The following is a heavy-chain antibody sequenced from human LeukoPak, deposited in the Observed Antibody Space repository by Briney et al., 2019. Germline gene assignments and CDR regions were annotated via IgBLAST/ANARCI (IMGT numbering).Heavy chain of an antibody. D-gene: IGHD2-21*01. CDR2: IRNRANSFTT. J-gene: IGHJ6*02. Sequence: GGSLRLSCAASGFIFSDHYVDWVRQAPGKGLEWVGRIRNRANSFTTEYAASVKGRFSISRGDSKNSLYLQMNSLKIEDTAVYYCTRGGAISPYFYGMDVWGQGTTVTVSS. CDR1: GFIFSDHY. CDR3: TRGGAISPYFYGMDV. V-gene: IGHV3-72*01.